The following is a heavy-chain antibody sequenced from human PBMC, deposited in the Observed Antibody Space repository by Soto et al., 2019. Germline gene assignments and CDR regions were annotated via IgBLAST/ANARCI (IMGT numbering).Heavy chain of an antibody. D-gene: IGHD3-10*01. J-gene: IGHJ6*02. CDR2: IYSGGST. CDR1: GFTVSSNY. CDR3: ARDGYGSGSYFDYYYYGMDV. Sequence: GGSLRLACAASGFTVSSNYMSWVRQAPGKGLDWVSVIYSGGSTYYADSVKGRFTISRDNSKNTLYLQMNSLRAEDTAVYYCARDGYGSGSYFDYYYYGMDVWGQGTTVTVSS. V-gene: IGHV3-53*01.